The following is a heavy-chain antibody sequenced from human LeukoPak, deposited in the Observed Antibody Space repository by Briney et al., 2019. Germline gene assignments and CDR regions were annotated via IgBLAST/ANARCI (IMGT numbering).Heavy chain of an antibody. V-gene: IGHV1-18*01. CDR2: ISAYNGNT. CDR3: ARDRGIWFRVYYYYMDV. CDR1: GYTFTSYG. D-gene: IGHD3-10*01. J-gene: IGHJ6*03. Sequence: ASVKVSCKASGYTFTSYGISWVPQAPGQGLECMRWISAYNGNTNYAQKLQGRVTMTTDTSTSTAYMELRSLRSDDTAVYYCARDRGIWFRVYYYYMDVWGKGTTVTVSS.